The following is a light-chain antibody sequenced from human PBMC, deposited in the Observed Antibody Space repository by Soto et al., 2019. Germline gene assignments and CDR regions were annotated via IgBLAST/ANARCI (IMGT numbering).Light chain of an antibody. CDR3: GSYTSTDTPFV. Sequence: QSVLAQPSSVSGSPGQSITISCTGTSTDVGGYNYVSWYQHHPGKGPKLIIYEVNNRPSGVSDRFSGSKSGNKASLTISNLEAEDESDYYCGSYTSTDTPFVFGTGTKGHRP. V-gene: IGLV2-14*01. J-gene: IGLJ1*01. CDR1: STDVGGYNY. CDR2: EVN.